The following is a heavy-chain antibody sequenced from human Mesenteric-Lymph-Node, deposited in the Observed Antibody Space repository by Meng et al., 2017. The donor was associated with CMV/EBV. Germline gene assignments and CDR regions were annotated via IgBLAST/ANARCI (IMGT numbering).Heavy chain of an antibody. D-gene: IGHD1-26*01. CDR1: GGTFSSYA. V-gene: IGHV1-18*01. CDR3: ARDDGARGGY. J-gene: IGHJ4*02. CDR2: ISAYNANT. Sequence: ASVKVSCKASGGTFSSYAISWVRQAPGQGLEWVGWISAYNANTNYAQTLQGRVTITADKSTSTAYMELSSLRSEDTAVYYCARDDGARGGYWGQGTLVTVSS.